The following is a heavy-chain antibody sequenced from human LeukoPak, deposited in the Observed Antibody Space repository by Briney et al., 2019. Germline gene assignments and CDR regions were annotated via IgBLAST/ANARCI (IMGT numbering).Heavy chain of an antibody. V-gene: IGHV1-69*17. CDR1: GGTFSSYA. J-gene: IGHJ6*02. D-gene: IGHD6-19*01. CDR3: ASVAHQNYYYYGMDV. Sequence: ASXKVSCKASGGTFSSYAISWVGQAPGQGLEWMGGIIPIFGIANYAQKFQGSVTITADKSTSTAYMELSSLRSEDTAVYYCASVAHQNYYYYGMDVWGQGTTVTVSS. CDR2: IIPIFGIA.